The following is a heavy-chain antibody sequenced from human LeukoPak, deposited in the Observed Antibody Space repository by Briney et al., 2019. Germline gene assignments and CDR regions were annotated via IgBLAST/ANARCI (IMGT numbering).Heavy chain of an antibody. CDR3: TRGHWGLQS. CDR2: IHHSGNS. V-gene: IGHV4-59*02. CDR1: GASVTDYY. Sequence: ETLSLTCTVSGASVTDYYWSWIRQSPGKGLEWISYIHHSGNSDYNPSLRSRVTTSLDTSKNQFSLNLISVTVADTAVYYCTRGHWGLQSWSQGTLVTVSS. D-gene: IGHD7-27*01. J-gene: IGHJ5*02.